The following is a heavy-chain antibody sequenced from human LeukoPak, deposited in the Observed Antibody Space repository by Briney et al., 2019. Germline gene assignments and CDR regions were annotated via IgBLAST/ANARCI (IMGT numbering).Heavy chain of an antibody. CDR2: IRYDGSNK. CDR1: GFTFSSYG. Sequence: GGSLRLPCAASGFTFSSYGMHWVRQAPGKGLEWVAFIRYDGSNKYYADSVKGRFTISRDNSKNTLFLQMNSLRAEDTAVYYCARVASGSSYRPFDCWGQGTLVTVSS. V-gene: IGHV3-30*02. D-gene: IGHD3-10*01. CDR3: ARVASGSSYRPFDC. J-gene: IGHJ4*02.